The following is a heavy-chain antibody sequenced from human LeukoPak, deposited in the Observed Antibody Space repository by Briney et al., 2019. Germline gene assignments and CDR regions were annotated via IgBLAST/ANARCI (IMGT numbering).Heavy chain of an antibody. CDR1: GFTFNIYS. CDR3: ARGRGSGIYYTRGYYMDV. V-gene: IGHV3-48*01. Sequence: GGSLRLSCAASGFTFNIYSMNWVRQAPGKGLEWVSYISSSSETIYYADSMKGRFTISRDNAKNSLYLQMNSLRAEDTAVYYCARGRGSGIYYTRGYYMDVWGKGTTVTISS. J-gene: IGHJ6*03. D-gene: IGHD3-10*01. CDR2: ISSSSETI.